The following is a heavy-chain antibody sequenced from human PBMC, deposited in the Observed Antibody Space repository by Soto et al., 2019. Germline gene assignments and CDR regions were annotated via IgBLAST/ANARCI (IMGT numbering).Heavy chain of an antibody. V-gene: IGHV4-4*02. Sequence: SETLSLTXAVSGASIASDHWWTWIRQPPGKGLEWIAEVRHTGSTEYSPSLRSRVTISVDKSKNQISLKVSSVTAADTAVYYCTRRPYRSTSGGIDYWGQGTLVTVSS. CDR1: GASIASDHW. D-gene: IGHD2-15*01. J-gene: IGHJ4*02. CDR2: VRHTGST. CDR3: TRRPYRSTSGGIDY.